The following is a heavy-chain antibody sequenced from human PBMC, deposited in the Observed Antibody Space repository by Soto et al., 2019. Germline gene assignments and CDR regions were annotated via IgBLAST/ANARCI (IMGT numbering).Heavy chain of an antibody. CDR2: ISGSGGST. Sequence: AGGSLRLSCAASGFTFSSYAMSWVRQAPGKGLEWVSAISGSGGSTYYADSVKGRFTISRDNSKNMLYLQMNSLRAEDTAVYYCASDRGIVSFWYWGQGTLVTVYS. V-gene: IGHV3-23*01. CDR1: GFTFSSYA. J-gene: IGHJ4*02. CDR3: ASDRGIVSFWY. D-gene: IGHD3-16*01.